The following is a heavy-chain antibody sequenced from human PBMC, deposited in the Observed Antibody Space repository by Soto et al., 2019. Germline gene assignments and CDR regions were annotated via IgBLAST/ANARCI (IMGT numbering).Heavy chain of an antibody. CDR1: GGTFSSYA. CDR3: ASRAGYYDSSGYYYGY. V-gene: IGHV1-69*06. Sequence: GASVKVSCKASGGTFSSYAISWVRQAPGQGLEWMGGIIPIFGTANYAQKFQGRVTITADKSTSTAYMELSSLRSEDTAVYYCASRAGYYDSSGYYYGYWGQGTLVTVSS. J-gene: IGHJ4*02. CDR2: IIPIFGTA. D-gene: IGHD3-22*01.